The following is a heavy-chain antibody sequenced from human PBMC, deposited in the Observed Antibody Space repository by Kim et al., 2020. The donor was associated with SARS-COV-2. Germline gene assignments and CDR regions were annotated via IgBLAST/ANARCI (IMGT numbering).Heavy chain of an antibody. V-gene: IGHV1-69*04. Sequence: SVKVSCKASGGTFSTYGISWVRQAPGQGLEWMGRIIPVLGITTYAQRFQGRVTITADKSTTTVYMELSSLRSQDTALYYCAKGTRTDDSGYKDDDWGQG. CDR2: IIPVLGIT. D-gene: IGHD3-22*01. CDR3: AKGTRTDDSGYKDDD. CDR1: GGTFSTYG. J-gene: IGHJ4*02.